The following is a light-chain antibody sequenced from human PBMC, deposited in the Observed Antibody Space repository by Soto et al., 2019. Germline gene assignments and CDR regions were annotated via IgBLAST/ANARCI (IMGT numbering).Light chain of an antibody. CDR3: QQRHTTPYT. Sequence: DIQMTQSPSSLSASFGDRVTLTCRASQNIDTYLNCYQQQPGTAPQLLMYYASSLHSGVPSRFSGSGSGTDFTLTISSLQPEDFATYYCQQRHTTPYTFGQGTKLEI. CDR1: QNIDTY. J-gene: IGKJ2*01. CDR2: YAS. V-gene: IGKV1-39*01.